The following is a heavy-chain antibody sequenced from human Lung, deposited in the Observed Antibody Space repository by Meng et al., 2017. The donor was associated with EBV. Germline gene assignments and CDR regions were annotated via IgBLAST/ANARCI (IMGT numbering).Heavy chain of an antibody. CDR2: IYFSGST. Sequence: QAQLQESGPGLVKPSQTLSLTCTVSGGSISSTGYYWSWIRQHPGKGLEWIGYIYFSGSTYYNPSLKSRITISVDTSNNQFSLKLSSVTAADTAVYYCARARRGGHYFDYWGQGTLVTVSS. CDR1: GGSISSTGYY. CDR3: ARARRGGHYFDY. D-gene: IGHD4-23*01. J-gene: IGHJ4*02. V-gene: IGHV4-31*03.